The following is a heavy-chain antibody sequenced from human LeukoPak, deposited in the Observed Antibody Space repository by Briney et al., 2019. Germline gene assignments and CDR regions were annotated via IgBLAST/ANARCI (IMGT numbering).Heavy chain of an antibody. CDR1: GFTFSSYA. Sequence: PGGSLRLSCAGSGFTFSSYAMSWVRQAPGKGLEWVSAISGSGGSTYYADSVKGRCTISRDNSKNTLYLQMNSLRAEDTAVYYCAKSSSWYSSYFDYWGQGTLVTVSS. V-gene: IGHV3-23*01. CDR2: ISGSGGST. D-gene: IGHD6-13*01. CDR3: AKSSSWYSSYFDY. J-gene: IGHJ4*02.